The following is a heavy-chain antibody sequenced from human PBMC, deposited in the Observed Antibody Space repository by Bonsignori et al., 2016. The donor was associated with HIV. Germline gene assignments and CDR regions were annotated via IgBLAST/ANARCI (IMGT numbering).Heavy chain of an antibody. V-gene: IGHV5-51*01. J-gene: IGHJ6*03. CDR3: ARHLYSSSWHYYYYYYYMDV. CDR2: IYPGDSDT. Sequence: VRQMPGKGLEWMGIIYPGDSDTRYSPSFQGQVTISADKSISTAYLQWSSLKASDTAMYYCARHLYSSSWHYYYYYYYMDVWGKGTTVTVSS. D-gene: IGHD6-13*01.